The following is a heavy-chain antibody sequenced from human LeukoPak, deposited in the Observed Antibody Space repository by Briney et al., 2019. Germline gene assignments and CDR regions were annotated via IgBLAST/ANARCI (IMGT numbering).Heavy chain of an antibody. J-gene: IGHJ6*03. CDR3: ARHIMVRGVDYYYYMDV. Sequence: GESLKIPCKGSGYSFTSYWIGWVRQMPGKGLEWMGIIYPGHSDTRYSPSFQGQVTISADKSIITAYLQWSSLKASDTAMYYCARHIMVRGVDYYYYMDVWGKGTTVTVSS. D-gene: IGHD3-10*01. CDR1: GYSFTSYW. CDR2: IYPGHSDT. V-gene: IGHV5-51*01.